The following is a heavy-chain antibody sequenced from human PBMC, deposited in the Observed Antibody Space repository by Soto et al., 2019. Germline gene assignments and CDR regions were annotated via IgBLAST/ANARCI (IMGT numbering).Heavy chain of an antibody. J-gene: IGHJ4*02. Sequence: SETLSLTCTVSGGSISSYYWSWIRQPPGKGLEWIGYIYYSGSTNYNPSLKSRVTISVDTSKNQFSLKLSSVTAADTAVYYCARVLLTIAVAGPYVVFDYWGQGTLVTVSS. CDR3: ARVLLTIAVAGPYVVFDY. CDR2: IYYSGST. CDR1: GGSISSYY. V-gene: IGHV4-59*01. D-gene: IGHD6-19*01.